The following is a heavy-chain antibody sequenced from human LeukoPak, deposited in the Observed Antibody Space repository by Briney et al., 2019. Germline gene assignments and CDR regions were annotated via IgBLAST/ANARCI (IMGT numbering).Heavy chain of an antibody. Sequence: SETLSLTCAVYGGSFSGYYWSWIRQPPGKGLEWIGEINHSGSTNYNPSLKSRVTISVDTSKNQFSLKLSSVTAADTAVYYCARVVTRYTMVRGVMDPWGQGTLVTVSS. CDR3: ARVVTRYTMVRGVMDP. D-gene: IGHD3-10*01. V-gene: IGHV4-34*01. J-gene: IGHJ5*02. CDR1: GGSFSGYY. CDR2: INHSGST.